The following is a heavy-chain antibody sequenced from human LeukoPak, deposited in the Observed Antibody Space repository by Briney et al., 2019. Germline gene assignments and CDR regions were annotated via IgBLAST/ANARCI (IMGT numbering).Heavy chain of an antibody. CDR1: AFSLSPYE. J-gene: IGHJ4*02. CDR2: ISSSGTKM. Sequence: GGSLRLSCAASAFSLSPYEMYWFRQAPGQGPQWVSYISSSGTKMSYADSVKGRFTVSRDNAKNSLYLQMNRLRDEDTARYYCATGNAGLSEKYWGQGTLVTVSS. D-gene: IGHD3/OR15-3a*01. V-gene: IGHV3-48*03. CDR3: ATGNAGLSEKY.